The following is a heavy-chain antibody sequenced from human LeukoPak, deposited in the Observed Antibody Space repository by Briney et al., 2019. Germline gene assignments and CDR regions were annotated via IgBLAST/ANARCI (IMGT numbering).Heavy chain of an antibody. CDR2: IYYSGST. CDR3: ARSQKDDSSGYPIDY. J-gene: IGHJ4*02. D-gene: IGHD3-22*01. Sequence: PSETLSLTCTVSGGSIRSYYWSWIRQPPGKGLEWIGYIYYSGSTNYNPSLKSRVTISVDTSKNQFSLKLSSVTAADTAVYYCARSQKDDSSGYPIDYWGQGTLVTVSS. V-gene: IGHV4-59*08. CDR1: GGSIRSYY.